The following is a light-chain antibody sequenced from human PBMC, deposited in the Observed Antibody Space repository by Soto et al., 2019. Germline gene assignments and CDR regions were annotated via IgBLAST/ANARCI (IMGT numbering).Light chain of an antibody. CDR3: SSYTSSMYV. CDR2: EVS. V-gene: IGLV2-14*01. CDR1: SSDVGGYNY. Sequence: QSALTQAACVSGSPGQSTTISCTGTSSDVGGYNYVSWYQQHPGKAPKLMIYEVSNRPSGVSNRFSGSKSGNTASLTISGLQAEDEADYYCSSYTSSMYVFGTGTKVTVL. J-gene: IGLJ1*01.